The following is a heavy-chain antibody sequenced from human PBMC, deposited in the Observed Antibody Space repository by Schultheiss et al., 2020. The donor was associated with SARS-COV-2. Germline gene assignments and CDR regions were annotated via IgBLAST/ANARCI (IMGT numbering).Heavy chain of an antibody. CDR3: ASEPIVVVPAAYFDY. J-gene: IGHJ4*02. CDR1: GGSISSYY. CDR2: IYTSGST. V-gene: IGHV4-4*07. Sequence: SQTLSLTCTVSGGSISSYYWSWIRQPAGKGLEWIGRIYTSGSTYYNPSLKSRVTISVDTSKNQFSLKLSSVTAADTAVYYCASEPIVVVPAAYFDYWGQGTLVTVSS. D-gene: IGHD2-2*01.